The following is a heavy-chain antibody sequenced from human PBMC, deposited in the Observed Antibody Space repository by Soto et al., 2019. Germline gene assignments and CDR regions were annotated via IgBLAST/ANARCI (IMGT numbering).Heavy chain of an antibody. CDR3: ARAPQGVYSYGYWGY. J-gene: IGHJ4*02. Sequence: QVQLVQSGAEVKKPGASVKVSCKASGYTFTSYGISWVRQAPGQGLEWMGWISAYNGNTNYAQKLQGRVTMTTDTYTSTAYMELRSLRSDDTAVYYCARAPQGVYSYGYWGYWGQGTLVTVSS. D-gene: IGHD5-18*01. CDR2: ISAYNGNT. CDR1: GYTFTSYG. V-gene: IGHV1-18*01.